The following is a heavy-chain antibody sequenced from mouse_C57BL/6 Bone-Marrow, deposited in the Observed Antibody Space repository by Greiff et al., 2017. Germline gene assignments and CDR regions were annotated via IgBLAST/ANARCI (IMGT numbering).Heavy chain of an antibody. CDR2: INYDGSST. D-gene: IGHD2-4*01. J-gene: IGHJ2*01. Sequence: EVKLVESEGGLVQPGSSMKLSCTASGFTFSDYYMAWVRQVPEKGLEWVANINYDGSSTYYLDSLKSRFIISRDNAKNILYLQRSSLKSEDPATYYCARDGGNYDYDGGYFDYWGQGTTLTVSS. V-gene: IGHV5-16*01. CDR1: GFTFSDYY. CDR3: ARDGGNYDYDGGYFDY.